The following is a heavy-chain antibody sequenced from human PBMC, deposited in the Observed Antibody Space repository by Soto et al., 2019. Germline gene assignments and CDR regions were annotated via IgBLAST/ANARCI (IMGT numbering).Heavy chain of an antibody. D-gene: IGHD1-1*01. J-gene: IGHJ3*01. CDR3: ATWHEREHAYDV. CDR1: GLTISGQKY. CDR2: LYDVDGS. Sequence: DVQLVESGGGLIQPGESLRLSCAAFGLTISGQKYVAWVRQAPGKGLEWVSGLYDVDGSFYADSVRGRFTNSSDSSKTTVYLQMNDLRPDDTAVYYCATWHEREHAYDVWGQGTTVTVSS. V-gene: IGHV3-53*01.